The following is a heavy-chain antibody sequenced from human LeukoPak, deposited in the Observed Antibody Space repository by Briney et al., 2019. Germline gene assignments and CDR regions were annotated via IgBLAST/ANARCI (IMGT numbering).Heavy chain of an antibody. D-gene: IGHD6-19*01. CDR2: IKSKTDGGTT. CDR1: GFTFSNAW. CDR3: TTVRRAVAGPIDY. J-gene: IGHJ4*02. V-gene: IGHV3-15*01. Sequence: PGGSLRLSCAASGFTFSNAWMSWVRQAPGKGLEWVGRIKSKTDGGTTDYAAPVKGRLTISRDDSKNTLYLQMNSLKTEDTAVYYCTTVRRAVAGPIDYWGQGTLVTVSS.